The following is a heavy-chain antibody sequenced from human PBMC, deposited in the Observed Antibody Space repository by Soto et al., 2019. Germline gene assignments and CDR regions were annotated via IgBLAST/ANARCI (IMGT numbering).Heavy chain of an antibody. Sequence: QVQLVESGGGVVQPGTSLRLSCAASGFTFNHYGMHWVRQAPGKGLEWVAAISYDGSNEYYADSVRGRFTISRDSSKNTLYLQMNSLRGEDTAVYYCAKEYGSGWSSDWGQGTLVTVSS. CDR2: ISYDGSNE. CDR3: AKEYGSGWSSD. D-gene: IGHD6-19*01. J-gene: IGHJ4*02. CDR1: GFTFNHYG. V-gene: IGHV3-30*18.